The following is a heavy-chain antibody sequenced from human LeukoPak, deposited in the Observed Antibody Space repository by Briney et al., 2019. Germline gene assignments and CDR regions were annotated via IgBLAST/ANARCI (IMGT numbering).Heavy chain of an antibody. V-gene: IGHV4-34*01. J-gene: IGHJ4*02. CDR2: VSHCRST. Sequence: SETLSLTCAVYGGSFSGYYWSWVRQPPGQGLEWIGEVSHCRSTNNNPSLKSRVTIPVDTSKNQFSLKLSSVTAADTAVYYCARGSRGIMITFGGADFDYGGQGTGVTVS. CDR1: GGSFSGYY. D-gene: IGHD3-16*01. CDR3: ARGSRGIMITFGGADFDY.